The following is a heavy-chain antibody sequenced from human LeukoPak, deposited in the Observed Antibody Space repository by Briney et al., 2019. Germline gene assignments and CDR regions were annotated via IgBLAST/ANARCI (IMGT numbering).Heavy chain of an antibody. D-gene: IGHD6-13*01. CDR2: IIPIFGTA. CDR3: ASHVGVAAAGTLGYYYGMDV. Sequence: SVKVSCKASGGTFSKYTISWVRQAPGQGLEWMGGIIPIFGTANYAQKFQGRVTITADESTSTAYMELSSLRSEDTAVYYCASHVGVAAAGTLGYYYGMDVWGQGTTVTVSS. CDR1: GGTFSKYT. V-gene: IGHV1-69*13. J-gene: IGHJ6*02.